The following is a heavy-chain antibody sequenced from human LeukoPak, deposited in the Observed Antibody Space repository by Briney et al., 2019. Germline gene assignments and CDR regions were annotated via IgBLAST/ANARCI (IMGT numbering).Heavy chain of an antibody. D-gene: IGHD6-25*01. V-gene: IGHV1-58*02. CDR2: IVVGSGNT. Sequence: ASVKVSCKASGFTLTSSAMQWVRQARGQRLEWIGWIVVGSGNTNYAQKFQERVTITRDMSTSTAYMELSSLRSEDTAVYYCAAESYSSAYYYGMDVWGQGTTVTVSS. CDR1: GFTLTSSA. J-gene: IGHJ6*02. CDR3: AAESYSSAYYYGMDV.